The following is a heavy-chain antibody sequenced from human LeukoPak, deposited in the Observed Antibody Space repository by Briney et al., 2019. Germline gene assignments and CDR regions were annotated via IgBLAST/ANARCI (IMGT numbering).Heavy chain of an antibody. Sequence: PGGSLRLSCAASGFTLSSDNMNWVRQAPGKGLERVSSISSSSTYIYYADSVKGRFTISRDNAKNSLYLQMNSLRAEDTAVYYCAELGITMIGGVWGKGTTVTISS. J-gene: IGHJ6*04. CDR1: GFTLSSDN. V-gene: IGHV3-21*01. CDR2: ISSSSTYI. D-gene: IGHD3-10*02. CDR3: AELGITMIGGV.